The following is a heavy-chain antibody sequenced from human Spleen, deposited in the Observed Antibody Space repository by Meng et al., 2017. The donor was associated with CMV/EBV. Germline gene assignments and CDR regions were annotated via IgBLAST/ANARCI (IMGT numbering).Heavy chain of an antibody. CDR3: ARDVPTRIAVAGSSFDY. CDR2: ISYDGSNK. CDR1: GFTFSSYA. D-gene: IGHD6-19*01. Sequence: LSLTCAASGFTFSSYAMHWVRQAPGKGLEWVAVISYDGSNKYYADSVKGRFTISRDNAKNSLYLQMNSLRAEDTAVYYCARDVPTRIAVAGSSFDYWGQGTLVTVSS. J-gene: IGHJ4*02. V-gene: IGHV3-30-3*01.